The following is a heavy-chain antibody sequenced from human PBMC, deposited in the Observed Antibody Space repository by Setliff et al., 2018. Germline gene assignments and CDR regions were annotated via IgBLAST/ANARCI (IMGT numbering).Heavy chain of an antibody. V-gene: IGHV3-15*01. CDR2: IKSKADGGTA. CDR3: ATRLGDF. Sequence: GGSLRLSCAASGFTFSDAWMNWVRQAPGKGLEWLGRIKSKADGGTADFAAPVKGRFTISRDDSKNTMSLQMNSLKTEDTAVYFCATRLGDFWGQGTLVTVSS. J-gene: IGHJ4*02. CDR1: GFTFSDAW.